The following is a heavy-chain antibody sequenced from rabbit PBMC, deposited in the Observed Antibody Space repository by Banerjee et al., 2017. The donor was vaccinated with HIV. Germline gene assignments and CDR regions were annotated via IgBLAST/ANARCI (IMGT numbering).Heavy chain of an antibody. Sequence: QEHLEESGGDLVKPEGSLTLTCTASGFSFSSSYWICWVRQAPGKGLEWIACIYGGSSGSTYYASWAKGRFTISKTSSTTVTLQMTSLTAADTATYFCARDLTGVTGWNFNLWGPGTLVTVS. V-gene: IGHV1S45*01. CDR3: ARDLTGVTGWNFNL. CDR1: GFSFSSSYW. J-gene: IGHJ4*01. D-gene: IGHD7-1*01. CDR2: IYGGSSGST.